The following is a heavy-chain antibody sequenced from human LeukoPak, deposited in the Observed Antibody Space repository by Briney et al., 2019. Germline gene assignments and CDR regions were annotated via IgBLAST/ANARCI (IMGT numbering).Heavy chain of an antibody. V-gene: IGHV3-21*01. D-gene: IGHD2-2*01. Sequence: GGSLRLSCAASGFTFSSYAMSWVRQAPGKGLEWVSSISSSSSYIYYADSVKGRFTISRDNAKNSLYLQMNSLRAEDTAVYYCARDARDIVVVPADYGMDVWGQGTTVTVSS. CDR3: ARDARDIVVVPADYGMDV. CDR2: ISSSSSYI. J-gene: IGHJ6*02. CDR1: GFTFSSYA.